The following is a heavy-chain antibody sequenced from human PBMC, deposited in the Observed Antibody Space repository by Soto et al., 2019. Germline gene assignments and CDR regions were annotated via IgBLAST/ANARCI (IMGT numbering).Heavy chain of an antibody. V-gene: IGHV4-39*02. CDR3: ARDIASYAYGEGY. CDR1: NGSINSTNKY. D-gene: IGHD2-21*01. J-gene: IGHJ4*02. CDR2: IFYSGDT. Sequence: SETLSLTCSVSNGSINSTNKYWCWIRQPPGMGLEWIGSIFYSGDTYYNPSLKSRVAISVDTSKNQFSLKLSSVTAADTAVYYCARDIASYAYGEGYWGQGIQVTVS.